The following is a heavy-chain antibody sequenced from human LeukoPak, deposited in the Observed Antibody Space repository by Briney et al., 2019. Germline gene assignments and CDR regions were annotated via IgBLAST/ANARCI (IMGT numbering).Heavy chain of an antibody. CDR2: INPILGIA. CDR3: ARGYEYRSAFVSDFDL. D-gene: IGHD3-16*01. V-gene: IGHV1-69*04. Sequence: SVKVSCKASGGPFSNYGISWVRQAPGQGLEWMGRINPILGIANVAQRFQGRVTIAADKSTSTAYMELNSLRSEDTAVYYCARGYEYRSAFVSDFDLWGQGSLVTVSS. J-gene: IGHJ4*02. CDR1: GGPFSNYG.